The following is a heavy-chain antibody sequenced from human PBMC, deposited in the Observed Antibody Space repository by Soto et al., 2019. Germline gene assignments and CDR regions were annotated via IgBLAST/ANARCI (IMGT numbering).Heavy chain of an antibody. Sequence: EVQLLESGGGLVQPGGSLRLSCAASGFTFSSYAMSWVRQAPGKGLEWVSAISGSGGSTYYADSVKGRFTISRDNSKNTLYLQMNSLRAEDTAVYYCAKEIRSLKDDGGKAGRSSDYWGQGTLVTVSS. D-gene: IGHD1-1*01. CDR1: GFTFSSYA. V-gene: IGHV3-23*01. CDR2: ISGSGGST. J-gene: IGHJ4*02. CDR3: AKEIRSLKDDGGKAGRSSDY.